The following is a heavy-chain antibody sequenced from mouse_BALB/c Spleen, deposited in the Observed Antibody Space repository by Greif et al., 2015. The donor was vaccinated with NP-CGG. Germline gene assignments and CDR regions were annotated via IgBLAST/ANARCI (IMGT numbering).Heavy chain of an antibody. D-gene: IGHD2-1*01. V-gene: IGHV1-80*01. CDR1: GYAFSSYW. CDR2: IYPGDGDI. J-gene: IGHJ2*01. Sequence: VKLMESGAELVRPGSSVKISCKASGYAFSSYWMNWVKQRPGQGLEWIGQIYPGDGDINYNGKFKGKATLTADKSSSTAYMQLSSLTSEDSAVYFCARVGNYYFDYWGQGTTLTVSS. CDR3: ARVGNYYFDY.